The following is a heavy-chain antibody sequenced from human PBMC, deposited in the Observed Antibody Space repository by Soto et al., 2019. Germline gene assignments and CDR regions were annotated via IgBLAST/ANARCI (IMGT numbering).Heavy chain of an antibody. CDR2: ISGSGGST. D-gene: IGHD1-26*01. V-gene: IGHV3-23*01. Sequence: GGSLRLSCAASGFTFSSYAMSWVRQAPGKGLEWVSAISGSGGSTYYADSVKGRFTISRDNSKNTLYLQMNSLRAEDTAVYYCAKGRPKAGATTWFYFDYWGQGTLVTVSS. J-gene: IGHJ4*02. CDR3: AKGRPKAGATTWFYFDY. CDR1: GFTFSSYA.